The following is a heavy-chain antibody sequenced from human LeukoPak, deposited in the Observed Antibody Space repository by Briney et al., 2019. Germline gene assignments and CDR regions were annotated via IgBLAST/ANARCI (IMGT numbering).Heavy chain of an antibody. CDR3: ARGSIAVAGTDY. CDR1: GYTFTSYD. CDR2: MNPNSGNT. J-gene: IGHJ4*02. D-gene: IGHD6-19*01. Sequence: ASVKVSCKASGYTFTSYDINWVRQATGQELEWMGWMNPNSGNTGYARKFQGRVTMTRNTSISTAYMELSSLRSEDTAVYYCARGSIAVAGTDYWGQGTLVTVSS. V-gene: IGHV1-8*01.